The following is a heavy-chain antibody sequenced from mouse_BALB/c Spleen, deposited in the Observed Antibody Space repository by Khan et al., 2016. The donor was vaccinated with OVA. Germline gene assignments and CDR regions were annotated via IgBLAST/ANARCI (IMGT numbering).Heavy chain of an antibody. CDR1: GYSFTGYF. Sequence: VQLKQSGPELVRPGTSVKISCKASGYSFTGYFMNWVMQRHGKSLEWIGRINPHIGETFYNQKFKDKATLTVDESSSTAHMELRSLASEDSAVYYCTRIDRSDFDYWGQGTTLTVSS. V-gene: IGHV1-20*02. CDR2: INPHIGET. D-gene: IGHD1-1*01. CDR3: TRIDRSDFDY. J-gene: IGHJ2*01.